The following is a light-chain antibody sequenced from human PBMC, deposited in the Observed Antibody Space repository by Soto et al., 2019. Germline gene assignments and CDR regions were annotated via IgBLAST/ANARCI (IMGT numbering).Light chain of an antibody. Sequence: QSVLTQPASVSGSPGQSITVSCTGTSSDVGGYNSVSWYQQHPGKAPKVIISEVSYRPPGVSNRFSGSKSGNTASLTISGLQAEDEADYYCSSYPTRSTWVFGGGTKLTVL. J-gene: IGLJ3*02. V-gene: IGLV2-14*01. CDR3: SSYPTRSTWV. CDR1: SSDVGGYNS. CDR2: EVS.